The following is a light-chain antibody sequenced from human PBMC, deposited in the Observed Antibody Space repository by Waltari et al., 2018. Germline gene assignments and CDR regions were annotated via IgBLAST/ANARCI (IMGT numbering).Light chain of an antibody. V-gene: IGLV2-8*01. CDR3: GSYAGINNFGV. CDR2: EVS. CDR1: SSDVGGYNY. J-gene: IGLJ1*01. Sequence: QSALTQPPSASGSPGQSVTISCTGTSSDVGGYNYVSWYQQHPGKGPKLMIYEVSKRPSGVPDRFSGSKSGNTASLTVSGLQAEDEADYYCGSYAGINNFGVFGTGTKVTVL.